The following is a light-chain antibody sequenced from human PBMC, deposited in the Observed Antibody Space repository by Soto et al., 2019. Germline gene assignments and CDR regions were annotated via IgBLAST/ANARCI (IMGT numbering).Light chain of an antibody. CDR1: QSVSSSY. J-gene: IGKJ1*01. CDR3: QQYGTRLSQWWT. Sequence: EIVLTQSPGTLSLSPGERATLSCRASQSVSSSYLAWYQQKPGQAPRLLIYGASSRATGIPDRFSGSGSGTDFTLTISRLEPEDFAVYYCQQYGTRLSQWWTFGQGTKVEIK. V-gene: IGKV3-20*01. CDR2: GAS.